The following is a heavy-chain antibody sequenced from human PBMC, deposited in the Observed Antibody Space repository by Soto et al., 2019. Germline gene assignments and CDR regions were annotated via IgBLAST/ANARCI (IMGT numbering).Heavy chain of an antibody. Sequence: QPVGSLRLSCASSVFTFGDYAMQCVRQSPGKGLEWVSAISWNSGSIDYADSVKGRFTISRDNAKNSLYLQMNGLRAEDTALYYCAKSHTTRGWYVTTEYWGQGTRVNVSS. CDR2: ISWNSGSI. V-gene: IGHV3-9*01. D-gene: IGHD6-19*01. CDR3: AKSHTTRGWYVTTEY. CDR1: VFTFGDYA. J-gene: IGHJ4*02.